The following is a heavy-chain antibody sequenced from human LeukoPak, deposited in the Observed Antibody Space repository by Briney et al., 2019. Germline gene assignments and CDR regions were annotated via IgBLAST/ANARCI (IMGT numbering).Heavy chain of an antibody. D-gene: IGHD3-22*01. CDR1: GFSFSSHN. V-gene: IGHV3-48*01. J-gene: IGHJ4*02. CDR2: ISSSRSSI. Sequence: GGSLRLSCAASGFSFSSHNMNWVRQAPGKGLEWVSYISSSRSSIYYADSVKGRFTISRDNAKNSLYLQMNSLRAEDTAVYYCAREGSDYPDYWGQGTLATVSS. CDR3: AREGSDYPDY.